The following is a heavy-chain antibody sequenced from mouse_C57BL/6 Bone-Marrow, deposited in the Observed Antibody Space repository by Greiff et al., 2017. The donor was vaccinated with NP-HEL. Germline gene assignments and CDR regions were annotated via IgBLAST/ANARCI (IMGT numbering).Heavy chain of an antibody. J-gene: IGHJ3*01. Sequence: EVQGVESGGGLVQPGGSLKLSCAASGFTFSDYYMYWVRQTPEKRLEWVAYISNGGGSTYYPDTVKGRVTISRDNAKNTLYLQMSRLKSEDTAMYYCARPYGNYLFAYWGQGTLVTVSA. CDR2: ISNGGGST. D-gene: IGHD2-10*02. V-gene: IGHV5-12*01. CDR3: ARPYGNYLFAY. CDR1: GFTFSDYY.